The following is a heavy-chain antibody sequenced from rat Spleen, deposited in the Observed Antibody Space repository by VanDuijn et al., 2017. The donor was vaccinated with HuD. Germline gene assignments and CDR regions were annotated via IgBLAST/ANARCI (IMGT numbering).Heavy chain of an antibody. J-gene: IGHJ2*01. Sequence: EVQVLESGGGLVQPGNSLKLSCATSGFTFSTAWMYWYRQFPEKRLEWVARIKAKSNNYATDYTESVKGRFTISRDDSKSSIYLQMNNLKEEKTAIYFCASDDGSYYHYWGQGVMVTGSS. CDR2: IKAKSNNYAT. V-gene: IGHV6-6*01. D-gene: IGHD1-12*02. CDR3: ASDDGSYYHY. CDR1: GFTFSTAW.